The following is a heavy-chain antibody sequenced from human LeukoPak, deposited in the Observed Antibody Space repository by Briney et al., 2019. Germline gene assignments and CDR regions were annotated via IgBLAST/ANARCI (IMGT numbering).Heavy chain of an antibody. CDR2: IKSKTDGGTT. V-gene: IGHV3-15*01. CDR1: GFTFSNAW. Sequence: PGGSLRLSCAASGFTFSNAWMSWVRQAPGKGVEWVGRIKSKTDGGTTDYAAPVKGRFTISRDESKNKMYLQMNSLKTKDTTGYYCTTDPPNFYDSSCYRYGGDYFDYWGQGTLVTVSS. J-gene: IGHJ4*02. D-gene: IGHD3-22*01. CDR3: TTDPPNFYDSSCYRYGGDYFDY.